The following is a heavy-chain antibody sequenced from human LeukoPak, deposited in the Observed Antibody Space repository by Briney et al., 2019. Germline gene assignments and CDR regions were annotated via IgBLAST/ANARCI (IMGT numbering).Heavy chain of an antibody. V-gene: IGHV3-7*03. CDR3: RTTGWPFDY. J-gene: IGHJ4*02. CDR2: IKQDGSEK. CDR1: GFTFSNYW. D-gene: IGHD2/OR15-2a*01. Sequence: GGSLRLSCAASGFTFSNYWMSWVRQAPGKGLEWVANIKQDGSEKFYVDSVKGRFTISRDNAKNSLYLQMNSLRVEDTAVYYCRTTGWPFDYWGQGTLVTVSS.